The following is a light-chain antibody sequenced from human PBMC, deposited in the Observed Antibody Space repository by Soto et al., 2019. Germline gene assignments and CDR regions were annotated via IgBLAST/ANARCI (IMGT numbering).Light chain of an antibody. CDR1: QRISRQ. V-gene: IGKV1-5*03. J-gene: IGKJ1*01. CDR3: LQYKSYWT. Sequence: DIQMTQSPSTLSASVGDRVSITCRASQRISRQLAWYQQKPGKAPNLLIYQAPNLETGVPSRFTGSGSGTEFTLTISSLQPDDLATYYCLQYKSYWTFGQGTKGEVK. CDR2: QAP.